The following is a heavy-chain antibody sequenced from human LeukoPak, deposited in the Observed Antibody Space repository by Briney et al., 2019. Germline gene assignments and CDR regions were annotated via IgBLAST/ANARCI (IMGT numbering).Heavy chain of an antibody. J-gene: IGHJ4*02. Sequence: GIYFYFRTTCYSASLKRRLPISRANSKNSLYMQKHSMRAEETGLYYCARYISDAHTFDYWGQGTLVTVSS. CDR2: IYFYFRTT. D-gene: IGHD5-12*01. CDR3: ARYISDAHTFDY. V-gene: IGHV3-20*03.